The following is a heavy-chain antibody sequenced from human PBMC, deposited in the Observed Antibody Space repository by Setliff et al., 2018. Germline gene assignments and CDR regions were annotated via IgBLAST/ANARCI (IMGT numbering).Heavy chain of an antibody. J-gene: IGHJ4*02. V-gene: IGHV3-23*01. CDR2: ISASDDTT. CDR1: GFTFSSYA. CDR3: AKDTGYYFDY. D-gene: IGHD4-4*01. Sequence: PGGSLRLSCAASGFTFSSYAMTWVRQAPGKGLEWVSIISASDDTTYYADSVKGRFTVSRDNSKNTLYLQMNSLRGEDTAVYYCAKDTGYYFDYWGQGTLVTVSS.